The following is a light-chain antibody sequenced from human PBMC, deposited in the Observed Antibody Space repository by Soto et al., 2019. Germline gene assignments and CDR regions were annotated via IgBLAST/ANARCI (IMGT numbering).Light chain of an antibody. CDR1: SGSVSTAHN. Sequence: QTVVTQESSFSVSPGGTVTLTCGLISGSVSTAHNPNWYQQTPGQAPRTLIYSTTTRSSGVPDRFSGSILGNKAALTITGAHADDESDYYCALFMGNGISVFGTGTKLTVL. V-gene: IGLV8-61*01. CDR2: STT. CDR3: ALFMGNGISV. J-gene: IGLJ1*01.